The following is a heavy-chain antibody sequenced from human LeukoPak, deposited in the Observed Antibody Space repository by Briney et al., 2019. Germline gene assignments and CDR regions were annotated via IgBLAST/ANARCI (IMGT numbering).Heavy chain of an antibody. V-gene: IGHV3-15*01. CDR1: GFTFSDAW. J-gene: IGHJ4*02. CDR2: VKSKTDGGTT. D-gene: IGHD3-22*01. CDR3: TTPPYYYDSSGYYEVSDY. Sequence: PGGSLRLSCAASGFTFSDAWMSWVRQAPGKGLEWVGRVKSKTDGGTTDYTAPVKGRFTISRDDSKNTLYLQMNSLKTEDTAVYYCTTPPYYYDSSGYYEVSDYWGQGTLVTVSS.